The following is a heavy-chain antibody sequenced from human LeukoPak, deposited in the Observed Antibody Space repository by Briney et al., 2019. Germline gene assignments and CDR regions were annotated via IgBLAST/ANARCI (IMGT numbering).Heavy chain of an antibody. CDR1: GYSFTSYW. Sequence: KNGESLKISCKGSGYSFTSYWIGWVRQMPGKGLEWMGIIYPGDSDTRYSPSFQGQVTISADKSISTAYLQWSSLKATDTAMYYCARRSRTGGNPIYYFDYWGQGTLVTVSS. D-gene: IGHD4-23*01. V-gene: IGHV5-51*01. CDR3: ARRSRTGGNPIYYFDY. J-gene: IGHJ4*02. CDR2: IYPGDSDT.